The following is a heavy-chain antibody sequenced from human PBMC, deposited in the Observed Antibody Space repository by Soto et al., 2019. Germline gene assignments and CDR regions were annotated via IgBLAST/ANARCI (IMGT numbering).Heavy chain of an antibody. CDR1: GFTFSSYS. CDR3: ARDFKESQYYYYCMDV. D-gene: IGHD3-10*01. CDR2: ISSGGEYT. V-gene: IGHV3-21*06. J-gene: IGHJ6*03. Sequence: EVQLVESGGGLVKPGGSLRLSCVVSGFTFSSYSMNWVRQAPGKGLEWVSSISSGGEYTYYADSVKGRFTISRDNAKNSVYLQMNSLTAEDTALYYCARDFKESQYYYYCMDVWCKGTTVTVSS.